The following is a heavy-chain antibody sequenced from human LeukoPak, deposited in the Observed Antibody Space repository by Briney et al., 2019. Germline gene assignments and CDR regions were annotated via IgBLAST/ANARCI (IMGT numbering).Heavy chain of an antibody. V-gene: IGHV4-59*01. CDR1: GGSISSYY. D-gene: IGHD6-13*01. J-gene: IGHJ4*02. Sequence: PSETLSLTCTVSGGSISSYYWSWIRQPPGKGLGWIGYIYYSGSTNYNPSLESRVTISVDTSKNQFSLKLSSVTAADTAVYYCARVAAAGPFDYWGQGTLVTVSS. CDR3: ARVAAAGPFDY. CDR2: IYYSGST.